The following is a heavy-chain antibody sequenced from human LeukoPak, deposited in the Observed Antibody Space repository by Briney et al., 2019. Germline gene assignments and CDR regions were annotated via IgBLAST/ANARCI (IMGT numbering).Heavy chain of an antibody. CDR2: IWYDGSNK. CDR3: ARDTCSTSCYFAY. V-gene: IGHV3-33*01. CDR1: GFTFSSYG. D-gene: IGHD2-2*01. Sequence: GGSLRLSCAASGFTFSSYGMHWVRQAPGKGLEWVAVIWYDGSNKYYADSVKGRFTISRDNSKNTLYLQMNSLRADDTAMYYCARDTCSTSCYFAYWGQGTLVTVSS. J-gene: IGHJ4*02.